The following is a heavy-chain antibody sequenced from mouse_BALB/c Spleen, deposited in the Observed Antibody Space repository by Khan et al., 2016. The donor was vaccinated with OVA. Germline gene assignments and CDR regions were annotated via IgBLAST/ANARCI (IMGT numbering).Heavy chain of an antibody. J-gene: IGHJ1*01. CDR2: INTYTGEP. D-gene: IGHD6-2*01. Sequence: QIQLVQSGPELKKPGETVKISCKASGYTFTNYGMNWVKQAPGKGLKWMGWINTYTGEPTYADDFKGRFVFSLETSASTAYLQISNLKNEDMTTYFCARISSYWYSDVWGAVTTVTGSS. CDR1: GYTFTNYG. V-gene: IGHV9-1*02. CDR3: ARISSYWYSDV.